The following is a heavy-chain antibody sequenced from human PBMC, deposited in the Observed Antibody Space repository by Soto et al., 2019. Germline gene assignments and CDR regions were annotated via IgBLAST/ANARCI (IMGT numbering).Heavy chain of an antibody. J-gene: IGHJ6*03. Sequence: SETMSLTCVVSGESLSDYCSSWIRQPTGMALEWIGEINHLGSINYNPSLKSRVTMSVDTSKNQFSLTPNSVTAADTATYYCARGGISHWAYFYYMDVCDRGTTVTVSS. CDR1: GESLSDYC. CDR3: ARGGISHWAYFYYMDV. V-gene: IGHV4-34*01. D-gene: IGHD2-21*01. CDR2: INHLGSI.